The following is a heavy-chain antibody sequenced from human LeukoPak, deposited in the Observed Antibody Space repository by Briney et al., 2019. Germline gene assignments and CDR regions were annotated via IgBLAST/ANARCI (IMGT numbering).Heavy chain of an antibody. CDR1: GFTFSSYW. D-gene: IGHD3-10*01. V-gene: IGHV3-74*01. J-gene: IGHJ4*02. CDR2: INSDGSST. Sequence: GGSLRPSCAASGFTFSSYWMHWVRQAPGKGLVWVSRINSDGSSTSYADSVKGRFTISRDNVKNTLYLQMNSLRAEDTAVYYCARDRWFGEARRFDYWGQGTLVTVSS. CDR3: ARDRWFGEARRFDY.